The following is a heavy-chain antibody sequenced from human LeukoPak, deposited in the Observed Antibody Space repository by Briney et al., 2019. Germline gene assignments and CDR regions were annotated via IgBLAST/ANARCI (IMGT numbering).Heavy chain of an antibody. CDR3: ARALLDSEDIVVVPAAMGDY. CDR1: GFTFSSYS. CDR2: ISSSSSYI. J-gene: IGHJ4*02. Sequence: GGSLRLSCAASGFTFSSYSMNWVRQAPGKGLEWVSSISSSSSYIYYADSVKGRFTISRDNDKNSLYLQMNSLRAEDTAVYYCARALLDSEDIVVVPAAMGDYWGQGTLVTVSS. D-gene: IGHD2-2*01. V-gene: IGHV3-21*01.